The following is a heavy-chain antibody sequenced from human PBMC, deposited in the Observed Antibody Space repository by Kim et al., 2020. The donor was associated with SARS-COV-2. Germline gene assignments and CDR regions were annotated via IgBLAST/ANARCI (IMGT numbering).Heavy chain of an antibody. V-gene: IGHV3-15*01. J-gene: IGHJ4*02. Sequence: AAPVKGRFTISRDDSKNTLYLQMNSLKTEDTAVYYCTTAPCSSTSFEFDYWGQGTLVTVSS. D-gene: IGHD2-2*01. CDR3: TTAPCSSTSFEFDY.